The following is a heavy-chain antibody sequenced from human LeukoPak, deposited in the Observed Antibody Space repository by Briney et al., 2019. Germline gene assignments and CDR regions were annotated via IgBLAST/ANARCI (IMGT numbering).Heavy chain of an antibody. V-gene: IGHV3-23*01. CDR1: GFTFSSYV. D-gene: IGHD7-27*01. CDR3: AKANWGSGY. Sequence: PGGSLRLSCAASGFTFSSYVMHWVRQAPGKGLEWVSTITVSGGSTYYADSVKGRFTISRDNSKNTLDLQMNSLRAEDTAVYYCAKANWGSGYWGQGTLVTVSS. J-gene: IGHJ4*02. CDR2: ITVSGGST.